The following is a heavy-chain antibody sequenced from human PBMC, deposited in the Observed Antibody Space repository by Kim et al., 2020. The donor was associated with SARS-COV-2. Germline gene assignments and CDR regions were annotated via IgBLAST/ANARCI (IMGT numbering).Heavy chain of an antibody. CDR1: GFTFSSYA. CDR2: ISSNGGST. CDR3: VKDGLGLWFGELLGAFDI. J-gene: IGHJ3*02. Sequence: GGSLRLSCSASGFTFSSYAMHWVRQAPGKGLEYVSAISSNGGSTYYADSVKGRFTISRDNSKNTLYLQMSSLRAEDTAVYYCVKDGLGLWFGELLGAFDIWGQGTMVTVSS. V-gene: IGHV3-64D*06. D-gene: IGHD3-10*01.